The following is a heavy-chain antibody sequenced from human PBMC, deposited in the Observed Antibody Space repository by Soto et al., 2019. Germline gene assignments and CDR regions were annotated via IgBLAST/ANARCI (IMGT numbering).Heavy chain of an antibody. V-gene: IGHV1-3*04. CDR3: AREGVASETHPWGDAFDI. J-gene: IGHJ3*02. Sequence: QVQLVQSGAEVKKPGASVKVSCKASGYTFTNYVIHWVRQAPGQSLEWMGWVGIGSTKTDYSHKFLGRVTFSRDTSANTAHMELSGLKSEDTALYYCAREGVASETHPWGDAFDIWGQGTMVTVSS. D-gene: IGHD3-16*01. CDR1: GYTFTNYV. CDR2: VGIGSTKT.